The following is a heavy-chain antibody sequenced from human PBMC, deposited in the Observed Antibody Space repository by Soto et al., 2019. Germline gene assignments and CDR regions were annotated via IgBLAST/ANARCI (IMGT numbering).Heavy chain of an antibody. J-gene: IGHJ6*02. CDR2: TYYRSKWYN. CDR3: ARGTHTWIQLCSATYDYYSGIDV. D-gene: IGHD5-18*01. Sequence: PSETLSLTCAISGYSLSSNSAAWTWIRQSPSRGLEWLGRTYYRSKWYNHYAVSVTSRITINPDTSQNQFSLQLNSATPEDTAVYYCARGTHTWIQLCSATYDYYSGIDVWGQGTTVTVS. CDR1: GYSLSSNSAA. V-gene: IGHV6-1*01.